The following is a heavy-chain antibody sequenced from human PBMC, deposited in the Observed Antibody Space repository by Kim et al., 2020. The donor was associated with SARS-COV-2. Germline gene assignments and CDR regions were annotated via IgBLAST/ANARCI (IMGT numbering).Heavy chain of an antibody. CDR3: ARGLRYFDWTKPRAPGAGAFDI. V-gene: IGHV4-34*01. Sequence: SETLSLTCAVYGGSFSGYYWSWIRQPPGKGLEWIGEINHSGSTNYNPSLKSRVTISVDTSKNQFSLKLSSVTAADTAVYYCARGLRYFDWTKPRAPGAGAFDIWGQGTMVTVSS. CDR1: GGSFSGYY. J-gene: IGHJ3*02. CDR2: INHSGST. D-gene: IGHD3-9*01.